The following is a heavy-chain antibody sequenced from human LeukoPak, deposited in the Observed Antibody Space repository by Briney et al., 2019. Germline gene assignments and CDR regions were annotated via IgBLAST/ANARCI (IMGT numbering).Heavy chain of an antibody. V-gene: IGHV1-18*01. Sequence: ASVKVSCKTSGYTFTSFAISWVRQAPGQGLEWMGWISAYNGNTNYAQKLQGRVTMTTATPTNTAYMELRSLRSDDTAVFYCARLASVANSSDYWGQGTLVTVSS. CDR3: ARLASVANSSDY. CDR2: ISAYNGNT. CDR1: GYTFTSFA. J-gene: IGHJ4*02. D-gene: IGHD5-12*01.